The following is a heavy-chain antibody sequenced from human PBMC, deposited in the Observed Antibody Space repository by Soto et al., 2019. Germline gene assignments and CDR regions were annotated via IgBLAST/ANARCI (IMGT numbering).Heavy chain of an antibody. CDR1: GYTFTSYG. Sequence: QVQLVQSGAEVKKPGASVKVSCKASGYTFTSYGISWVRQAPGQGLEWMGWISAYNGNTNYAQKLQGRVTMTTDTSTSTAYMELRSLRSDDTAVYYCARDRGRYCSGGSCYPSDYSGQGTLVTVSS. D-gene: IGHD2-15*01. CDR3: ARDRGRYCSGGSCYPSDY. J-gene: IGHJ4*02. CDR2: ISAYNGNT. V-gene: IGHV1-18*01.